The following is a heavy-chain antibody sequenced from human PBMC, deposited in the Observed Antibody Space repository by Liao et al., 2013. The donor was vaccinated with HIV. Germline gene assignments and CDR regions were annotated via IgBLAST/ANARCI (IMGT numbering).Heavy chain of an antibody. CDR1: GGSFSGHY. V-gene: IGHV4-59*10. Sequence: QVQLQQWGAGLLKPSETLSLTCAVYGGSFSGHYWSWIRQPPGKGLEWIGRIYTSGSTNYNPSLKSRVTISVDTSKNQFSLKLSSVTAADTAVYYCARGAGYSYGRRMDIWGQGTMVTVSS. CDR3: ARGAGYSYGRRMDI. J-gene: IGHJ3*02. D-gene: IGHD5-18*01. CDR2: IYTSGST.